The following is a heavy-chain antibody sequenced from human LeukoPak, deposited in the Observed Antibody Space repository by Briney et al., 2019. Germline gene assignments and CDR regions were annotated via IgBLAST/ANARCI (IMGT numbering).Heavy chain of an antibody. CDR1: GFTFSSYE. J-gene: IGHJ4*02. V-gene: IGHV3-48*03. CDR3: ARDYYGSGMNDY. D-gene: IGHD3-10*01. CDR2: ISSSGSTI. Sequence: PGGSLRLSCAASGFTFSSYEMNWVRQAPGKGLEWVSYISSSGSTIYYADSVKGRFTISRDNAKNSLYLQMNSLRAEDTAVYYCARDYYGSGMNDYWGQGTPVTVSS.